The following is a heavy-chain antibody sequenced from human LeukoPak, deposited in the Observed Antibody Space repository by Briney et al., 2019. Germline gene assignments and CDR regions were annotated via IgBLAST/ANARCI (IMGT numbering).Heavy chain of an antibody. V-gene: IGHV3-23*01. CDR2: ISGGST. J-gene: IGHJ6*04. CDR1: GFTFSSYA. D-gene: IGHD2-2*01. Sequence: GGSLRLSCAASGFTFSSYAMSWVRQAPGKGLEWVSTISGGSTSYADSVKGRFTISRDNSKSTLYLQMNSLRAEDTAVYYCAKGDCSSTTCSGFYGMDVWGRGTTVTVSS. CDR3: AKGDCSSTTCSGFYGMDV.